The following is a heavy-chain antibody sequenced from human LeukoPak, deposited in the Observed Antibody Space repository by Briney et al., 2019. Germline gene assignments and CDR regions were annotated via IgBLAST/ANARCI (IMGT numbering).Heavy chain of an antibody. Sequence: GGSLRLSCAASGFTFSAYYMGWIRQAPGKGLEWVSYINKIGDTKHYADSVKGRFTVSRDNAKDSLYLQMNSLRAEDTAVYYCARSRPDWDFPFFDYWGQRTLVTVSS. D-gene: IGHD1-7*01. CDR1: GFTFSAYY. J-gene: IGHJ4*02. CDR3: ARSRPDWDFPFFDY. CDR2: INKIGDTK. V-gene: IGHV3-11*04.